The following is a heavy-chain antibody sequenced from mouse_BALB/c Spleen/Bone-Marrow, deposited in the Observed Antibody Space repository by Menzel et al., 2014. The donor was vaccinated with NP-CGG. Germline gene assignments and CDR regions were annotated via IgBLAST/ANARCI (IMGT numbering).Heavy chain of an antibody. Sequence: EVKLVESGGGLVKPGGSLKLSCAASGFTFSSYAMSWVRQTPEKSLEWVASISSGGSTYYPDSVKGRFTISRDNVRNILYLQMSSLRSEDTAMYYCARVTDTFYYGSSYWYFDVWGAGTTVTVSS. J-gene: IGHJ1*01. V-gene: IGHV5-6-5*01. D-gene: IGHD1-1*01. CDR1: GFTFSSYA. CDR3: ARVTDTFYYGSSYWYFDV. CDR2: ISSGGST.